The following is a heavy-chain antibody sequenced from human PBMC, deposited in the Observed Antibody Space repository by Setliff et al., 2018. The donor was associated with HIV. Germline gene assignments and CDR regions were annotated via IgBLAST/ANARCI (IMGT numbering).Heavy chain of an antibody. CDR3: AREGLWNCRGGTCNDGLDI. V-gene: IGHV4-39*07. D-gene: IGHD2-15*01. CDR2: MHFGGTP. CDR1: GGSIGSGPYY. J-gene: IGHJ3*02. Sequence: SETLSLTCTVSGGSIGSGPYYWAWIRQPPGKGLEWIANMHFGGTPYYNPSLRSRVTMSVETSSQFSLRLTSVTAADTAVYYCAREGLWNCRGGTCNDGLDIWGQGTKVTVSS.